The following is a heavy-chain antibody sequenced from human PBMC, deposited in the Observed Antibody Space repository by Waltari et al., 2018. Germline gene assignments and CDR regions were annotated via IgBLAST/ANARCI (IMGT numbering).Heavy chain of an antibody. CDR1: GYSISSGYY. D-gene: IGHD6-13*01. CDR2: IYHSGIT. Sequence: QVQLQESDPGLVKPSETLSLTCAVSGYSISSGYYWGWIRQPPGKGLEWIGSIYHSGITYYNPSLKSRVTISVDTSKNQFSLKLSSVTAADTAVYYCARQTTGIAVDYWGQGTLVTVSS. CDR3: ARQTTGIAVDY. J-gene: IGHJ4*02. V-gene: IGHV4-38-2*01.